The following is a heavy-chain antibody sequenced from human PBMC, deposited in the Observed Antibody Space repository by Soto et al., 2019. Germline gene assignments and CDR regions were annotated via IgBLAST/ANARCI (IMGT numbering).Heavy chain of an antibody. CDR2: IDWDDDK. J-gene: IGHJ4*02. Sequence: SGPTLVNPTQTLTLTCTFSGFSLSTSGMCVSWIRQPPGKALEWLALIDWDDDKYYSTSLKTRLTISKDTSKNQVVLTMTNMDPVDTATYYCALIRKRTILTGYEFDYWSQGTLVTVSS. D-gene: IGHD3-9*01. V-gene: IGHV2-70*01. CDR1: GFSLSTSGMC. CDR3: ALIRKRTILTGYEFDY.